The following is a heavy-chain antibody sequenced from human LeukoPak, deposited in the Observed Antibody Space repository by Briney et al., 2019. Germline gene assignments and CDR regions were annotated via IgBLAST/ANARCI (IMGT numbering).Heavy chain of an antibody. V-gene: IGHV3-13*01. Sequence: GGSLRLSCAASGFTLSSHDMHWVRQASGKGLEWVSAIAISGNRYYSRSVKGRFTISRESGKNALYLQMNSLRAEDTALYYCARESSITSGTTGETFDFWGQGTTVTVSS. D-gene: IGHD1-1*01. J-gene: IGHJ3*01. CDR1: GFTLSSHD. CDR2: IAISGNR. CDR3: ARESSITSGTTGETFDF.